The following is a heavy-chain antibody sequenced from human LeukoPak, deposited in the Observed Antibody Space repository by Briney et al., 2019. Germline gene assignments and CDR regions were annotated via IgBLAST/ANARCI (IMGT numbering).Heavy chain of an antibody. CDR1: GYTFTNYY. Sequence: GASVKVSCKASGYTFTNYYMHWVRQAPGQGLEWLGIINSSGATTSYAQNFQGRVTMTRDMSTSTVYLELSSLRSEDTAVYYCARDRETTWRYDLPGYWGLGTLVTVSS. D-gene: IGHD4-11*01. V-gene: IGHV1-46*01. J-gene: IGHJ4*02. CDR3: ARDRETTWRYDLPGY. CDR2: INSSGATT.